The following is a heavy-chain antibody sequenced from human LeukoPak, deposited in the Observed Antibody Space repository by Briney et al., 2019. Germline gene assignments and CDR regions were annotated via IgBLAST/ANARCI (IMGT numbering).Heavy chain of an antibody. CDR3: ARTVLLWFGELLGKNWFDP. CDR2: INPNSGGT. V-gene: IGHV1-2*02. D-gene: IGHD3-10*01. CDR1: GYTFTGYY. Sequence: ASVKVSCKASGYTFTGYYMHWVRQAPGQGLEWMGWINPNSGGTNYAQKFQGRVTMTTDTSTSTAYMELRSLRSDDTAVYYCARTVLLWFGELLGKNWFDPWGQGTLVTVSS. J-gene: IGHJ5*02.